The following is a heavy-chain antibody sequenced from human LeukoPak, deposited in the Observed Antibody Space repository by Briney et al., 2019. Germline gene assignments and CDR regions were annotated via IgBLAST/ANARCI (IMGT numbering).Heavy chain of an antibody. D-gene: IGHD3-3*01. J-gene: IGHJ4*02. V-gene: IGHV3-7*01. Sequence: GGSLRLSCAASGFTFSSYWMSWVRQAPGKGLEWVANIKQDGSEKYYVDSVKGRFTIPRDNAKNSLYLQMNSLRAEDTAVYYCARDSYDFWSGYYIDYWGQGTLSPSPQ. CDR3: ARDSYDFWSGYYIDY. CDR1: GFTFSSYW. CDR2: IKQDGSEK.